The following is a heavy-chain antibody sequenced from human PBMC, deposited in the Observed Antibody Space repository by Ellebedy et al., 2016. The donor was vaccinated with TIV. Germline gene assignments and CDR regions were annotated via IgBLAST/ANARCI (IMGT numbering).Heavy chain of an antibody. V-gene: IGHV1-69*13. CDR2: IIPIFGTA. CDR1: GGTFSSYA. CDR3: ARAKRLDQLLYWGV. D-gene: IGHD2-2*02. J-gene: IGHJ6*02. Sequence: SVKVSXXASGGTFSSYAISWVRQAPGQGLEWMGGIIPIFGTANYAQKFQGRVTITADESTSTAYMELSSLRSEDTAVYYCARAKRLDQLLYWGVWGQGTTVTVSS.